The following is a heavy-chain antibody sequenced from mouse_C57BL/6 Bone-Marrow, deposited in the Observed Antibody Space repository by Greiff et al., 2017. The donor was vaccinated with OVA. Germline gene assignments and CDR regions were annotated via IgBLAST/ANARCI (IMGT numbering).Heavy chain of an antibody. V-gene: IGHV1-64*01. CDR2: IHPNSGST. CDR3: ARNYGSSLPFAY. D-gene: IGHD1-1*01. Sequence: QVQLQQPGAELVKPGASVKLSCKASGYTFTSYWMHWVKQRPGQGLEWIGMIHPNSGSTNYNEKFKSKATLTVDKSSSTAYMQLSSLTSEDSAVYYCARNYGSSLPFAYWGQGTLVTVSA. CDR1: GYTFTSYW. J-gene: IGHJ3*01.